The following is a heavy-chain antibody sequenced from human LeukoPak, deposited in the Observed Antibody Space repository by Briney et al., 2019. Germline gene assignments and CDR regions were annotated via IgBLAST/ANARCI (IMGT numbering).Heavy chain of an antibody. CDR2: MNPNSGNT. D-gene: IGHD6-19*01. CDR3: ARGRRGWGRYGSGWAFFDY. Sequence: ASVKVSCKASGYTFTSYDINWVRQATGQGLEWMGWMNPNSGNTGYAQKFQGRVTMTRNTSISTAYMELSSLRSEDTAVYYCARGRRGWGRYGSGWAFFDYWGQGTLVTVSS. J-gene: IGHJ4*02. CDR1: GYTFTSYD. V-gene: IGHV1-8*01.